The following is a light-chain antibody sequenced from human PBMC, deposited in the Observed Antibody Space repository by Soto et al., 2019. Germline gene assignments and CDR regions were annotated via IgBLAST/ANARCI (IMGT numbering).Light chain of an antibody. Sequence: EIVLTQSPATLSLSPGERATLSCRASQSVDSYLAWYQQKPGQAPRLLIFDASNRATGIPARFSGSGSGTDVTLTISSLEPGDFAVYYCQQHSNRLTFGGGTKVEIK. V-gene: IGKV3-11*01. J-gene: IGKJ4*01. CDR1: QSVDSY. CDR2: DAS. CDR3: QQHSNRLT.